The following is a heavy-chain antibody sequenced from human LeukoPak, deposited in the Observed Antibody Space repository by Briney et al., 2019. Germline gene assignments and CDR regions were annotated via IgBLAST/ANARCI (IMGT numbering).Heavy chain of an antibody. CDR1: GFTFSDHY. Sequence: PGGSLRLSCSASGFTFSDHYMDWVRQAPGKGLEWVGRTRNKANSYTTEYAASVKGRFTISRDDSKNSLYLQMNSLKTEDTAVYYCHVPEGVDIVATIPGEVDYWGQGTLVTVSS. CDR2: TRNKANSYTT. J-gene: IGHJ4*02. D-gene: IGHD5-12*01. CDR3: HVPEGVDIVATIPGEVDY. V-gene: IGHV3-72*01.